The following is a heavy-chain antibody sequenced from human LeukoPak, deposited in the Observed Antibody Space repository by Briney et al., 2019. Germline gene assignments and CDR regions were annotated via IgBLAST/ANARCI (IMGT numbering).Heavy chain of an antibody. J-gene: IGHJ4*02. CDR2: IYYSGST. Sequence: SETLSLTCTVSGGSISSSSYYWGWIRQPPGKGLEWIGSIYYSGSTYYNPSLKSRVTISVDTSKNQFSLNLSSVTAADTAAYYCARTMTTVTTAYFDYWGQGTLVTVSS. CDR1: GGSISSSSYY. V-gene: IGHV4-39*07. CDR3: ARTMTTVTTAYFDY. D-gene: IGHD4-11*01.